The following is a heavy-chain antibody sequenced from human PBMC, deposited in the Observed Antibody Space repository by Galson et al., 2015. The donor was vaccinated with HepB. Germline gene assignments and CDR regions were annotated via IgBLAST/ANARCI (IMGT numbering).Heavy chain of an antibody. J-gene: IGHJ5*02. Sequence: SLRLSCAASGFTFSSYWMSWVRQAPGKGLEWVANIKQEGSEKYYVDSVKGRFTISRDNAKNSLYLQMNSLRAEDTAVYYCARHGRWGGLQLRFDPWGQGTLVTVSS. CDR2: IKQEGSEK. CDR3: ARHGRWGGLQLRFDP. CDR1: GFTFSSYW. D-gene: IGHD2-2*01. V-gene: IGHV3-7*03.